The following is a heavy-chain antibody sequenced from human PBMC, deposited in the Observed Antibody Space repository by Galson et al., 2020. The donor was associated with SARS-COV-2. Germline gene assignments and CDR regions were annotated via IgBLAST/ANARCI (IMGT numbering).Heavy chain of an antibody. V-gene: IGHV3-9*01. Sequence: GGSLSLSCAASGFTFDDYAMHWVRQAPGKGLEWVSGISWNSSSIGYADSVKGRFTISRDNAKHSLYLQMNSLRAEDTALYYCAKGPYDSSGYASYYFDYWGQGTLVTVSS. CDR3: AKGPYDSSGYASYYFDY. J-gene: IGHJ4*02. D-gene: IGHD3-22*01. CDR1: GFTFDDYA. CDR2: ISWNSSSI.